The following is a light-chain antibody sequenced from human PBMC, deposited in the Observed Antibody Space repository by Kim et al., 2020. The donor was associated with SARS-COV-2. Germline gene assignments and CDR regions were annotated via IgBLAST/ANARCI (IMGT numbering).Light chain of an antibody. V-gene: IGKV3-11*01. CDR3: QQRYSWPRT. CDR1: QSISRF. CDR2: DTS. Sequence: LSPGEKATLSGRAGQSISRFLAWYQQRLGQAPKRLIYDTSKRAAGVPARFSASGSGTDFTLTISSLEPDDFATYYCQQRYSWPRTFGQGTKVDIK. J-gene: IGKJ1*01.